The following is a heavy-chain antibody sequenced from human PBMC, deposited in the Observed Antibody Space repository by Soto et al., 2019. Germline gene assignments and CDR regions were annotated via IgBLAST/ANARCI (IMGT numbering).Heavy chain of an antibody. CDR1: GFTFSSYA. Sequence: CLRLSCAASGFTFSSYAMSWVRQAPGKGLEWVSAISGSGGSTYYADSVKGRFTISRDNSKNTLYLQMNSLRAEDTAVYYCAKEVPYYYDSSGYFDYWGQGTLVTVSS. CDR2: ISGSGGST. CDR3: AKEVPYYYDSSGYFDY. V-gene: IGHV3-23*01. J-gene: IGHJ4*02. D-gene: IGHD3-22*01.